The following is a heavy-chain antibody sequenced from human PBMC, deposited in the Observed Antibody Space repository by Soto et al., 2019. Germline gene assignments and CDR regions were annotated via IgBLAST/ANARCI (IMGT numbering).Heavy chain of an antibody. CDR1: GYTFTVYY. CDR3: ARDAYSSSSYAPLDAFDI. Sequence: ASVKVSCKASGYTFTVYYMHWVRQAPGQGLEWMGWINPNSGGTNYAQKFQGWVTMTRDTSISTAYMELSRLRSDDTAVYYCARDAYSSSSYAPLDAFDIWGQGTMVTVSS. D-gene: IGHD6-6*01. J-gene: IGHJ3*02. CDR2: INPNSGGT. V-gene: IGHV1-2*04.